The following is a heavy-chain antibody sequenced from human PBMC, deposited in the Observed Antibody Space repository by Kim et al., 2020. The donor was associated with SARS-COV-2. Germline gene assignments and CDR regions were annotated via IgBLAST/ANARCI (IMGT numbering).Heavy chain of an antibody. CDR3: ARDPGLGHY. J-gene: IGHJ4*02. CDR1: GFTFSSYN. CDR2: ISSSSANYI. V-gene: IGHV3-21*01. Sequence: GGSLRLSCAASGFTFSSYNMNWVRQAPGKGLEWVALISSSSANYIYYADSVKGRFTISRDNAKSSLYLQMNSLRAEDTAVYYCARDPGLGHYWGQGTLVTVSS.